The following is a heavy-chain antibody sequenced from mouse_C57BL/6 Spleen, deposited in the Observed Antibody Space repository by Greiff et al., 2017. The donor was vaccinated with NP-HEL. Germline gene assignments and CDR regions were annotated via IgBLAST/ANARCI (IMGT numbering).Heavy chain of an antibody. D-gene: IGHD1-1*01. CDR1: GYTFTSYW. V-gene: IGHV1-69*01. CDR3: ARGLLRWGYFDV. CDR2: IDPSDSYT. J-gene: IGHJ1*03. Sequence: QVQLQQPGAELVMPGASVKLSCKASGYTFTSYWMHWVKQRPGQGLEWIGEIDPSDSYTNYNQKFKGKSTLTVDKSSSTAYMQLSSLTSEDSAVYYCARGLLRWGYFDVWGTGTTVTVSS.